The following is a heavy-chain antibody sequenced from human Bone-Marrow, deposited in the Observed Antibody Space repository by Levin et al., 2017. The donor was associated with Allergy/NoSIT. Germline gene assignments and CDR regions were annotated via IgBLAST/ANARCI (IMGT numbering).Heavy chain of an antibody. CDR1: GDSIRSGAYS. V-gene: IGHV4-30-2*01. J-gene: IGHJ6*02. CDR3: ARDRPGDYYGMDV. Sequence: SETLSLTCTVSGDSIRSGAYSWTWIRQPPGTGLEWIGYIFQSGSTYYNQSLKSRVTISIDRSKNQFSLKLNSVTAADTAVYYCARDRPGDYYGMDVWGQGTTVIVSS. CDR2: IFQSGST.